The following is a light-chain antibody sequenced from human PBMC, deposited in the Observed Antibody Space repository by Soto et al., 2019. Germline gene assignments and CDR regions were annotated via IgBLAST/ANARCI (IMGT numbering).Light chain of an antibody. CDR2: FGS. CDR1: QSLLQSNGYTY. V-gene: IGKV2-28*01. Sequence: DIVMTQSPLSLPVTPGEPASISCSSSQSLLQSNGYTYLGWYLQKPGQSPQLLIYFGSYRASGVPDRFSGSGSGTDFTLKIRRVEAEDVGVYYCMQSQQSPPTFGQGTKVEI. J-gene: IGKJ1*01. CDR3: MQSQQSPPT.